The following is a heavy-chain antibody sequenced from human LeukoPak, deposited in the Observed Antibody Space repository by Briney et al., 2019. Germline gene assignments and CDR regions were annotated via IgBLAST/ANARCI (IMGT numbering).Heavy chain of an antibody. D-gene: IGHD1-26*01. CDR3: ARAIVGATLAFDI. Sequence: SETLSLTCTVSGGSISSYYWGWIRQPPGKGLEWIGSTYYSGSTYYNPSLKSRVTISVDTSKNQFSLKLSSVTAADTAVYYCARAIVGATLAFDIWGQGTMVTVSS. CDR2: TYYSGST. V-gene: IGHV4-39*07. CDR1: GGSISSYY. J-gene: IGHJ3*02.